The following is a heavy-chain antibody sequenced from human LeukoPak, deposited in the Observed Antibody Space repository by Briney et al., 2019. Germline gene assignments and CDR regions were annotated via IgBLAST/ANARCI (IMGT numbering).Heavy chain of an antibody. CDR1: GITFSSYW. J-gene: IGHJ4*02. CDR3: LLALDY. CDR2: IKQDGSET. Sequence: PGGSLRLSRAVSGITFSSYWMSWVRQAPGKGLEWVANIKQDGSETYYVDSVKGRFTISRDNAKNSLYLQMNGLRAEDTAVYYCLLALDYWGQGTLVTVSS. V-gene: IGHV3-7*01. D-gene: IGHD2-15*01.